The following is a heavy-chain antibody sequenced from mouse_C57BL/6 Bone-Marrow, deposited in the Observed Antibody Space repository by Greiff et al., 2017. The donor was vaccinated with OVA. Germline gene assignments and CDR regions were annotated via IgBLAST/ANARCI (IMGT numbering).Heavy chain of an antibody. J-gene: IGHJ1*03. CDR3: ARYYGSSSHWYFDV. CDR2: ISDGGSYT. CDR1: GFTFSSYA. D-gene: IGHD1-1*01. Sequence: EVQLMESGGGLVKPGGSLKLSCAASGFTFSSYAMSWVRQTPEKRLEWVATISDGGSYTYYPDNVKGRFTISRDNAKNNLYLQMSHLKSEDTAMYYCARYYGSSSHWYFDVWGTGTTVTVSS. V-gene: IGHV5-4*01.